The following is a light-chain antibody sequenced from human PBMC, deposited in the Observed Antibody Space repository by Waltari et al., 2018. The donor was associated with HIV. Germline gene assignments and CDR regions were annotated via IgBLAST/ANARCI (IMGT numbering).Light chain of an antibody. Sequence: VVMTQSPLSLPVTLGQPAAISCRSSQSLVYSDGNTYLNWLQQRPGQSPRRLIYKVSNRDSGVPDRVSGSGSGTDFTLKISRVEAEDVGVYYCMQGTHWPLTFGGGTKVEIK. V-gene: IGKV2-30*01. CDR3: MQGTHWPLT. CDR2: KVS. CDR1: QSLVYSDGNTY. J-gene: IGKJ4*01.